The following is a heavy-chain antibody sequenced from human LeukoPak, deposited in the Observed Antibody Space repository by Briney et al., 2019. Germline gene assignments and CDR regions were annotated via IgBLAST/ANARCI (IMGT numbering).Heavy chain of an antibody. J-gene: IGHJ4*02. CDR3: ARDRSMVAGPTIYDY. CDR2: ISYDGTSK. CDR1: GFNFNTYA. V-gene: IGHV3-30-3*01. Sequence: QTGRSLRLSCAASGFNFNTYAMEWVRQAPGKGLEWVAVISYDGTSKYYADSVKGRFTISRDNSKNTLYLQMNSLTTEDTAVYYCARDRSMVAGPTIYDYWDQGSLVTVSS. D-gene: IGHD6-19*01.